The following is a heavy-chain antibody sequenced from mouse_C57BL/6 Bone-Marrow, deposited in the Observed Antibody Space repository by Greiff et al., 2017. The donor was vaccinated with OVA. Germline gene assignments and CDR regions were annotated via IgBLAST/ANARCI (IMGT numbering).Heavy chain of an antibody. J-gene: IGHJ3*01. CDR2: ISSGGSYT. CDR1: GFTFSSYG. Sequence: EVKLMESGGDLVKPGGSLKLSCAASGFTFSSYGMSWVRQTPDKRLAWVATISSGGSYTYYPDSVKGRFTISRDNAKNTLYLQMSSLKSEDTAMYYCARHGDLLSYWGQGTLVTVSA. CDR3: ARHGDLLSY. V-gene: IGHV5-6*01. D-gene: IGHD2-1*01.